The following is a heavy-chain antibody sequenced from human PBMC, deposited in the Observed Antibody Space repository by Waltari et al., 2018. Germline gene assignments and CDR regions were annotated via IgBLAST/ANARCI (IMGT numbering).Heavy chain of an antibody. Sequence: EVQLLESGGGLVRPGGSLRLSGAAAGLTFTSYASTWVRQAPGKGLEWVSAISGSGGSTYYADSVKGRFTISRDNSKNTLYLQMNSLRAEDTAVYYCAKTADSSSSSFEDWGQGTLVTVSS. D-gene: IGHD6-6*01. CDR1: GLTFTSYA. CDR3: AKTADSSSSSFED. CDR2: ISGSGGST. J-gene: IGHJ4*02. V-gene: IGHV3-23*01.